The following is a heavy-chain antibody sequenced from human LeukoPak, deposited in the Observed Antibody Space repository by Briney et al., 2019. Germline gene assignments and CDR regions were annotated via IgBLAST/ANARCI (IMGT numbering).Heavy chain of an antibody. CDR3: ARDPGYSSSPAPMDV. V-gene: IGHV4-38-2*02. D-gene: IGHD6-13*01. Sequence: PSETLSLTCTVSGYSISSGYYWGWIRQPPGKGLEWIGSIYHSGSTYYNPSLKSRVTISVDTSKNQFSLKLSSVTAADTAVYYCARDPGYSSSPAPMDVWGKGTTVTVSS. CDR2: IYHSGST. J-gene: IGHJ6*03. CDR1: GYSISSGYY.